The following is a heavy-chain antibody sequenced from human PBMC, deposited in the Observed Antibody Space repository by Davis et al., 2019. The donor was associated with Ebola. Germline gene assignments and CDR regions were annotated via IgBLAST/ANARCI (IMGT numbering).Heavy chain of an antibody. V-gene: IGHV4-59*01. CDR1: NGSISDSY. CDR2: IQHSGNT. J-gene: IGHJ4*02. CDR3: ARLRDSSGYSINYFDY. Sequence: MPSETLSLTCTVSNGSISDSYWSWIRQPPGRGPEWIGYIQHSGNTHYNPSLASRVTISIHTSKNEFSLKLTSVTAADTAVYYGARLRDSSGYSINYFDYWGQGTLVTVSS. D-gene: IGHD3-22*01.